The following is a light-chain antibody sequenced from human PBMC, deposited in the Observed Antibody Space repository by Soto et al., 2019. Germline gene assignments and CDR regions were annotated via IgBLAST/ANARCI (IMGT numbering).Light chain of an antibody. CDR2: QVT. CDR1: SSDVGGYYY. Sequence: QSALTQPASVSGSPGQSITISCTGTSSDVGGYYYVSWYQHHPVKAPKLIIYQVTNRPSGVSNRFSASKSGNTASLTIAALQAEDEADYYCCSYSSSSTFYVFGPGTKVTVL. CDR3: CSYSSSSTFYV. J-gene: IGLJ1*01. V-gene: IGLV2-14*01.